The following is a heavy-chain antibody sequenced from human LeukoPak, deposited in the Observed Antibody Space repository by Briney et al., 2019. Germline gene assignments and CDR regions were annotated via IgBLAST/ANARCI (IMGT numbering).Heavy chain of an antibody. CDR2: INSDGSTT. V-gene: IGHV3-74*01. D-gene: IGHD5-24*01. Sequence: LGLSCAASGFSFSFYWMHWVRQAPGKGLVWVSRINSDGSTTTYADSVKGRFTISRDNAKNTLYLQMNSLRAEDTAVYYCARLPVEMTTINFDYWGQGTLVTVSS. CDR1: GFSFSFYW. J-gene: IGHJ4*02. CDR3: ARLPVEMTTINFDY.